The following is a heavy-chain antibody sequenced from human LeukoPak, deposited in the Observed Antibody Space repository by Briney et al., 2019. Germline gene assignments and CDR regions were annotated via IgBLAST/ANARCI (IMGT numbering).Heavy chain of an antibody. CDR2: IWYDGSNE. D-gene: IGHD1-1*01. CDR1: GFTFRNHG. Sequence: GRSLRLSCAASGFTFRNHGMHWVRQAPGKGLEWAAVIWYDGSNEYYADSVKGRFTISRDNSKNTLYLQMNSLRAEDTAVYYCARELDWNEANWFDPWGQGTLVTVSS. V-gene: IGHV3-33*01. J-gene: IGHJ5*02. CDR3: ARELDWNEANWFDP.